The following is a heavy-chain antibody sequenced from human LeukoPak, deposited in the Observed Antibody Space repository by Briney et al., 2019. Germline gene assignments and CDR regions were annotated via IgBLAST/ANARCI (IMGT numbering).Heavy chain of an antibody. D-gene: IGHD4-17*01. CDR2: INPNSGGT. Sequence: ASVKVSCKASEYTFTGYYMHWVRQAPGQGLEWMGWINPNSGGTNYAQKFQGRVTMTRDTSISTAYMELSRLRSDDTAVYYCARGGLPTVTTSGALVRSYYFDYWGQGTLVTVSS. CDR3: ARGGLPTVTTSGALVRSYYFDY. CDR1: EYTFTGYY. V-gene: IGHV1-2*02. J-gene: IGHJ4*02.